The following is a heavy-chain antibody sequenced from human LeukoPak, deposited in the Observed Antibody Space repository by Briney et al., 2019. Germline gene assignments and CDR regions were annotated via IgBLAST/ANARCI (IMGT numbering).Heavy chain of an antibody. CDR2: ITADSGTT. CDR1: GFTFSTKS. Sequence: GGSLRLSCAVSGFTFSTKSMNWVRQAPGKGLEWVSYITADSGTTYYADSVKGRFTISRDNAKNSLYLQMNSLRDEDTAVYYCARVPVVVITTYYFDYWGQGTLVTVSS. V-gene: IGHV3-48*02. J-gene: IGHJ4*02. D-gene: IGHD3-22*01. CDR3: ARVPVVVITTYYFDY.